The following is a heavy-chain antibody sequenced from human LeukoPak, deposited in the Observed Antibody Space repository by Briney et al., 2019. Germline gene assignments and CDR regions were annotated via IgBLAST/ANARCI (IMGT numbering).Heavy chain of an antibody. J-gene: IGHJ4*02. Sequence: ASGTLSLTCTVSGGSISSYYWSWIRQPPGKGLEWIGYIYYSGSTNYNPSLKSRVTISVDTSKNQFSLKLSSVTAADTAVYYCARLSYCGGDCYSFVDYWGQGTLVTVSS. CDR3: ARLSYCGGDCYSFVDY. CDR2: IYYSGST. D-gene: IGHD2-21*02. V-gene: IGHV4-59*01. CDR1: GGSISSYY.